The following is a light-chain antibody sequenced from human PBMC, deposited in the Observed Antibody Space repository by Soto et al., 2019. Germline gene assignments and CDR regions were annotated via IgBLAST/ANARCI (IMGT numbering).Light chain of an antibody. V-gene: IGKV1-39*01. Sequence: DIQMTQSPSSLSASVGDRVTITCRASQGISTYLNWYQQKPGKAHKLMIYAASSLQSGVPSRFSGSGSGTDFTLTISCLQSEDFATYYCKQYYSYPFTFGGGTKVDIK. J-gene: IGKJ4*01. CDR1: QGISTY. CDR2: AAS. CDR3: KQYYSYPFT.